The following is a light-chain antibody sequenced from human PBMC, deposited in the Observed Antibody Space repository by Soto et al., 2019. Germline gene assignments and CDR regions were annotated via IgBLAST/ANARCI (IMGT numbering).Light chain of an antibody. V-gene: IGLV1-40*01. J-gene: IGLJ1*01. CDR3: QSYDNTMSTSDV. CDR2: GNN. CDR1: SSNIGAGYD. Sequence: QXVLTQPPSVSGAPLQRVTISCTGSSSNIGAGYDVHWYQQLPGTAPRLLIYGNNNRPSGVPDRFSGSKSGTSASLAITGLQAEDEADYYCQSYDNTMSTSDVFGTGTKVTVL.